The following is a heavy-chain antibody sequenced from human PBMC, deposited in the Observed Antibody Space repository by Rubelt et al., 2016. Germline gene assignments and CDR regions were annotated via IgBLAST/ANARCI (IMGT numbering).Heavy chain of an antibody. D-gene: IGHD1-26*01. Sequence: VQLVESGGGLVKPGGSLRLSCAASGFTFSSYGMHWVRQAPGKGLEWVAVIWYDGSNQYYADSVKGRFTISRDNSKNTVYLRMNSVRAEDTAGDYGARAYRIPAGVAFDPWGQGTRVTVSS. CDR1: GFTFSSYG. CDR3: ARAYRIPAGVAFDP. CDR2: IWYDGSNQ. V-gene: IGHV3-33*01. J-gene: IGHJ5*02.